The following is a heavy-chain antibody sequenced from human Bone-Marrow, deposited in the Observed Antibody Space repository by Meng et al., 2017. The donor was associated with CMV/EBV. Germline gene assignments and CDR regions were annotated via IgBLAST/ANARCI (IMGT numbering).Heavy chain of an antibody. D-gene: IGHD6-13*01. V-gene: IGHV3-30*02. CDR3: ARDDGYSGSSYEAAFDI. CDR1: GFTFSSYG. Sequence: GGSLRLSCAASGFTFSSYGMHWVRQAPGKGLEWVAFIRYDGSNKYYADSVKGRFTISRDNSKNTLYLQMNSLRAEDTAVYYCARDDGYSGSSYEAAFDIWGQGTMVTVSS. J-gene: IGHJ3*02. CDR2: IRYDGSNK.